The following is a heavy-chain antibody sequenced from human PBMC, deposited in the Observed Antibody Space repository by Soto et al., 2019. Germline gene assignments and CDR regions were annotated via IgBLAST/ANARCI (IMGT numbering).Heavy chain of an antibody. D-gene: IGHD5-18*01. J-gene: IGHJ6*02. CDR1: GGPTSVYY. Sequence: SETLTLTSAVYGGPTSVYYWRWLSQPQGKGLEWIGETNHSGSINYNPSLKSRVTISVDTSKNQFSLKLSSVTAADTAVYYCARGSWIQLWFNYYYGMDVWGQGTTVT. CDR2: TNHSGSI. V-gene: IGHV4-34*01. CDR3: ARGSWIQLWFNYYYGMDV.